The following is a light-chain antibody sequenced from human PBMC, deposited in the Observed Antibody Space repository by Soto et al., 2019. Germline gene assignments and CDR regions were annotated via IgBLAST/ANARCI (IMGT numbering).Light chain of an antibody. Sequence: DIQMTQSPSTLSASVGDRVTITCRASQSIRSWLAWHQQKPGKAPKLLIYKASNLQTGVPSRFSGSGSGTEFTLTISSLQPDDFATYYCQQYDTYSFTFGQGTKLEI. CDR3: QQYDTYSFT. J-gene: IGKJ2*01. CDR1: QSIRSW. V-gene: IGKV1-5*03. CDR2: KAS.